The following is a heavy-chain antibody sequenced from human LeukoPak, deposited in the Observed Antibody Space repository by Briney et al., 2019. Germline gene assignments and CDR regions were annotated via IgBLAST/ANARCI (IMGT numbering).Heavy chain of an antibody. V-gene: IGHV1-69*10. CDR3: ARLARYSWSPISPLYYYYYMDV. J-gene: IGHJ6*03. CDR2: IMPMVGKA. D-gene: IGHD1-26*01. CDR1: GGTFSSYD. Sequence: ASVKVSCKASGGTFSSYDISWVRQAPGQGLEWRGGIMPMVGKANYAQKFQGRVTTTADKATSTAYMELSSLRSEDTAVYYCARLARYSWSPISPLYYYYYMDVWGKGTTVTVSS.